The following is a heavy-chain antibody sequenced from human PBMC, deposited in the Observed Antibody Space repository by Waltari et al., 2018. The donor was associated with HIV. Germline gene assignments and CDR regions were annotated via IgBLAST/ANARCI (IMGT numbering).Heavy chain of an antibody. V-gene: IGHV1-2*06. CDR1: GYTFSGHY. J-gene: IGHJ3*02. CDR2: INPYTGDT. CDR3: AMVVWLGDDAFDI. Sequence: QVQLLQSGAEVKKPGASVKVSCKASGYTFSGHYMNWVRQAPGQGLEWMGRINPYTGDTKYAQRFQGSVTMTRDTSISTAYMDLSRLRSDDTAVYYCAMVVWLGDDAFDIWGQGTMVTVSS. D-gene: IGHD3-10*01.